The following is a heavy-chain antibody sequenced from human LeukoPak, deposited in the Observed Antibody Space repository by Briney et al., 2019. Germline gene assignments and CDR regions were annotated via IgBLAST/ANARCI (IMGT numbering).Heavy chain of an antibody. Sequence: GGSLRLSCAASGFTFGPYTMNWVRQAPGKGLEWVSSISSSSSYIYYADSVKGRFAISRDNAKNSLYLQMNSLRAEDTAVYYCARADDYGGSPYYFDYWGQGTLVTVSS. J-gene: IGHJ4*02. CDR3: ARADDYGGSPYYFDY. CDR1: GFTFGPYT. CDR2: ISSSSSYI. V-gene: IGHV3-21*01. D-gene: IGHD4-23*01.